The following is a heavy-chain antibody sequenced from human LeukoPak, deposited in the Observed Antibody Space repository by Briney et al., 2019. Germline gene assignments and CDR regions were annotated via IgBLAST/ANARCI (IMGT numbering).Heavy chain of an antibody. Sequence: GGSLRLSCAASGFTFSSYGMHWVRQAPGKGLEWVAVISYDGSNKYYADSVKGRFTISRDNAKNSLDLQMNSLRAEDTAVYYCARWDDLFLIDFWGQGTLVTASS. CDR1: GFTFSSYG. CDR3: ARWDDLFLIDF. CDR2: ISYDGSNK. V-gene: IGHV3-30*03. J-gene: IGHJ4*02. D-gene: IGHD3-9*01.